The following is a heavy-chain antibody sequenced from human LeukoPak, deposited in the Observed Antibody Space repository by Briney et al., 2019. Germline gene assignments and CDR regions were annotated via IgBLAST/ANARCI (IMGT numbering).Heavy chain of an antibody. CDR1: GFIFDDYG. Sequence: PGGSLRLSCIGSGFIFDDYGLSWFRQAPGKGLEWVANIKGDGSEKKYVEYVKGRFSISRDNAKNSLYLQMDSLRVEDTAVYYCARDLGYYRADYWGQGTLLTVSS. V-gene: IGHV3-7*01. J-gene: IGHJ4*02. CDR2: IKGDGSEK. D-gene: IGHD1-26*01. CDR3: ARDLGYYRADY.